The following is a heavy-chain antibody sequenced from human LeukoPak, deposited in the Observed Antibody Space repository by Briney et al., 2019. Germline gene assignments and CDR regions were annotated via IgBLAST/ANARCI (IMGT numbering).Heavy chain of an antibody. CDR3: ARERVENQQLVGGNY. CDR1: GLTASSNY. Sequence: VRSLRLSCAASGLTASSNYMSWVRQAPGKGLEWVSVIYSGGSTYYADSVKGRFTISRDNSKNTLYLQMNSLRAEDTPVYYCARERVENQQLVGGNYWGQGTLVTVSS. V-gene: IGHV3-66*01. CDR2: IYSGGST. D-gene: IGHD6-6*01. J-gene: IGHJ4*02.